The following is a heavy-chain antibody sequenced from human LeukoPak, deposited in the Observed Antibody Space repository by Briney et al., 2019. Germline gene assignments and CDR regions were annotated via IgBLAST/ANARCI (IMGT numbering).Heavy chain of an antibody. V-gene: IGHV3-66*01. D-gene: IGHD1-26*01. Sequence: GGSLRLSCAASGFTVSSNYMSWVRQAPGKGLEWVSVIYSGGSTYYADSVKGRFTISRDNSKNTLYLQMNSLRAEDTAVYHCARGGWELLLYAFDMWGQGTMVTVSS. CDR1: GFTVSSNY. CDR2: IYSGGST. CDR3: ARGGWELLLYAFDM. J-gene: IGHJ3*02.